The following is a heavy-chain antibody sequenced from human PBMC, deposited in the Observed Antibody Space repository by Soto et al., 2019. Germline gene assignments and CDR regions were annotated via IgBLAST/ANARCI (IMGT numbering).Heavy chain of an antibody. Sequence: PSETLSLTCTVSGGSISSYYWSWIRQPPGKGLEWIGYIYYSGSTNYNPSLKSRVTISVDTSKNQFSLKLSSVTAADTAVYYCARNLRIQLWPPDYGMDVWGQGTTVTVSS. V-gene: IGHV4-59*01. J-gene: IGHJ6*02. CDR1: GGSISSYY. D-gene: IGHD5-18*01. CDR3: ARNLRIQLWPPDYGMDV. CDR2: IYYSGST.